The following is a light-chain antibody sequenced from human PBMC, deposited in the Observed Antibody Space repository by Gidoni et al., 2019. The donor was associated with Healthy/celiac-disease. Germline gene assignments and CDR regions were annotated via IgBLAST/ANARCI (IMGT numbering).Light chain of an antibody. CDR3: QQYGSSPLT. CDR2: GAS. CDR1: QSVSSTH. J-gene: IGKJ4*01. V-gene: IGKV3-20*01. Sequence: EIVLTQSPGTLSLSPGERATLSCRASQSVSSTHLAWYQQKPGQAPRLLIYGASSRATGIPDRFSGSESGTDFTLTISRLEPEDFAVYYCQQYGSSPLTFXGXTKVEIK.